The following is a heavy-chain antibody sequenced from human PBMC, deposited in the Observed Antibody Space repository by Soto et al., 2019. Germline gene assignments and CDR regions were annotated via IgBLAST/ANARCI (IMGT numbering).Heavy chain of an antibody. J-gene: IGHJ6*02. CDR3: TTGSVEGI. CDR1: GFSFNEAW. V-gene: IGHV3-15*07. D-gene: IGHD2-15*01. CDR2: IKTSAGGGAT. Sequence: EVQLVESAGGLVKPGGSLRLSCVASGFSFNEAWMNWVRQAPGEGLEWVGRIKTSAGGGATEYAAPVQGRFTISRDDSKNALYLHMNSLRTEDTAIYYCTTGSVEGIWGQGTTVTVSS.